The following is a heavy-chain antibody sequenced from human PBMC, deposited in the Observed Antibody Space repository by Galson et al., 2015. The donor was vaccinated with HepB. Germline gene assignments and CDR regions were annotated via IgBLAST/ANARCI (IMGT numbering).Heavy chain of an antibody. J-gene: IGHJ4*02. V-gene: IGHV3-74*01. CDR1: GFTFNTHW. D-gene: IGHD1-26*01. CDR3: ARGELVDY. CDR2: IRYDGLMT. Sequence: SLRLSCAASGFTFNTHWMHWFRQAPGTGLVWVSHIRYDGLMTTYADSVKGRFTVSRDNAKNTLYLQMSSLRGEDTAVYYCARGELVDYWGQGILVTVSS.